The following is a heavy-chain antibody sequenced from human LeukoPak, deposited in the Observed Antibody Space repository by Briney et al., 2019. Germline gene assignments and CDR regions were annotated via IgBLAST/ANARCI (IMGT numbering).Heavy chain of an antibody. J-gene: IGHJ6*04. CDR3: ARENYGSGSYYNVGYYYGMDV. V-gene: IGHV4-38-2*02. Sequence: SETLSLTCAVSGYSISSGYYWGWIRQPPGKGLEWIGSICHSGSTYYNPSLKSRVTISVDTSKNQFSLKLSSVTAADTAVYYCARENYGSGSYYNVGYYYGMDVWGKGTTVTVSS. D-gene: IGHD3-10*01. CDR1: GYSISSGYY. CDR2: ICHSGST.